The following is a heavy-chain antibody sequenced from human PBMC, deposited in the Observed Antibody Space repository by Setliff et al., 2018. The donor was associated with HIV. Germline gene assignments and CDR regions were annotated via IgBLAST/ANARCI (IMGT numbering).Heavy chain of an antibody. CDR1: GLFFDDAW. J-gene: IGHJ4*02. CDR2: IKSATDGGTT. D-gene: IGHD4-17*01. CDR3: SDYGPLGVF. V-gene: IGHV3-15*01. Sequence: PSETLSLSCVVSGLFFDDAWMNWVRQAPGKGLEWIGRIKSATDGGTTDYAAPVKGRFTISRDDSKNTLYLQMNSLKTEDTAFYYCSDYGPLGVFWGQGTLVTVSS.